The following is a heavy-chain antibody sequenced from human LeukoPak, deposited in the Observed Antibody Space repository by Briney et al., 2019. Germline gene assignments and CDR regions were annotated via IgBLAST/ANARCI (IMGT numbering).Heavy chain of an antibody. CDR2: INPDGGTT. Sequence: ASVKVSCKTSGYTFISHHLHWVRQAPGQGLEWMGVINPDGGTTIYAQNFQGRVTMTRDMSTSPVYMELAGLRSEDTAIFYCARGRFDGYYDGRGYYAWYFDLWGRGTLVTVSS. CDR3: ARGRFDGYYDGRGYYAWYFDL. V-gene: IGHV1-46*01. J-gene: IGHJ2*01. D-gene: IGHD3-22*01. CDR1: GYTFISHH.